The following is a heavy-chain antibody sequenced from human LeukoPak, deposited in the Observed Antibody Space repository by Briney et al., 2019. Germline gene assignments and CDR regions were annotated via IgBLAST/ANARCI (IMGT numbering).Heavy chain of an antibody. D-gene: IGHD3-10*01. CDR1: GFTFSSYS. J-gene: IGHJ4*02. CDR3: ARGRRLDYGSGSYYKLSVTLDY. CDR2: ISSSSSYI. Sequence: GGSLRLSCAASGFTFSSYSMNWVRQAPGKGLEWVSSISSSSSYIYYADSVKGRFTISRGNAKNSLYLQMNSLRAEDTAVYYCARGRRLDYGSGSYYKLSVTLDYWGQGTLVTVSS. V-gene: IGHV3-21*01.